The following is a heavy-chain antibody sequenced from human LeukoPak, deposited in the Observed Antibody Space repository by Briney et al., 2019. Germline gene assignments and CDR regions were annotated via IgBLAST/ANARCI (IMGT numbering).Heavy chain of an antibody. CDR3: ARYRGGRGSDFFDY. V-gene: IGHV3-48*02. Sequence: GGSLRLSCAASGFTFSSYSMTWVRQAPGKGLEWISYITGSSSTVFYADSVKGRFIISRDNAKDSLYLQMNSLRDEDTAVYYCARYRGGRGSDFFDYWGQGTLVTVSS. D-gene: IGHD3-10*01. J-gene: IGHJ4*02. CDR2: ITGSSSTV. CDR1: GFTFSSYS.